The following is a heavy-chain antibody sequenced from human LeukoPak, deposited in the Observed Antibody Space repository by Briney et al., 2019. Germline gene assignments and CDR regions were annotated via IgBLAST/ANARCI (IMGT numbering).Heavy chain of an antibody. J-gene: IGHJ4*02. D-gene: IGHD2-15*01. V-gene: IGHV3-23*01. CDR3: AKEARVRPREDNALDY. CDR1: GFTFSSYA. Sequence: GGSLRLSCAASGFTFSSYAMSWVRQAPGKGLEWVSAISGSGGSTYYADSVKGRFTISRDNSKNTLYLQMNSLRAEDTAVYYCAKEARVRPREDNALDYWGQGTLVTVSS. CDR2: ISGSGGST.